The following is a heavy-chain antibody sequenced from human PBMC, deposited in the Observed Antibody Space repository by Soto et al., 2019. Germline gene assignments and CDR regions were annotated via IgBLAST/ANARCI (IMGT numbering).Heavy chain of an antibody. CDR3: AKMRKAAAGTSSFCRY. CDR1: GFTFSSYA. CDR2: ISGSGGST. V-gene: IGHV3-23*01. Sequence: QSGGSLRLSCAASGFTFSSYAMSWVRQAPGKGLEWVSAISGSGGSTYYADSVKGRFTISRDNSKNTLYLQMNSLRAEDTAVYYCAKMRKAAAGTSSFCRYWGQGTLVTVSS. D-gene: IGHD6-13*01. J-gene: IGHJ4*02.